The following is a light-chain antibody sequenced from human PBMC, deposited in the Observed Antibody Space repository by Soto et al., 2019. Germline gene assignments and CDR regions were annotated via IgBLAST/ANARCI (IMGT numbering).Light chain of an antibody. V-gene: IGKV3-20*01. CDR3: HQYGGSPQT. CDR1: QSVSNY. Sequence: EIVLTQSPGTLSLSPGEIATLSCRASQSVSNYLAWYQRKPGQAPRLLIYGASSSATGIPDRFSGSGSGTDFTLTISRLEPEDFAVYYCHQYGGSPQTFGQGTKVEIK. CDR2: GAS. J-gene: IGKJ1*01.